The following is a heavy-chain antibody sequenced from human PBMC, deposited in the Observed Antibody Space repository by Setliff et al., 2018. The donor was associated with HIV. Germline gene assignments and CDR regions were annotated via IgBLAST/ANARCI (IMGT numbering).Heavy chain of an antibody. CDR3: ARGRSRWTYYNYYYMDV. D-gene: IGHD6-13*01. V-gene: IGHV4-38-2*01. CDR2: IYHSGST. Sequence: PSETLSLTCAVSGYSISSGYYWGWIRQPPGKGLEWIGSIYHSGSTYYNPSLKSRVTISVDTSKNQFSLKLSSVTAADTAVYYCARGRSRWTYYNYYYMDVWGKGTTGTVS. CDR1: GYSISSGYY. J-gene: IGHJ6*03.